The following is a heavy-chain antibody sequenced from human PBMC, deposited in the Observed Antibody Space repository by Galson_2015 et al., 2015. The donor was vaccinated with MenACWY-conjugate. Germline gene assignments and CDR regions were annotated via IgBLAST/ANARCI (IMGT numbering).Heavy chain of an antibody. CDR1: GFSLSSYD. D-gene: IGHD1-26*01. J-gene: IGHJ6*02. CDR3: ARVCSGSPDYGMDV. V-gene: IGHV3-30*04. Sequence: SLRLSCAASGFSLSSYDMHWVRQAPGKGLDWVAVISYDGSNKYYADSVKGRFTISRDKNTLYLEMISLRGEDTAVYYCARVCSGSPDYGMDVWGQGTTVTVSS. CDR2: ISYDGSNK.